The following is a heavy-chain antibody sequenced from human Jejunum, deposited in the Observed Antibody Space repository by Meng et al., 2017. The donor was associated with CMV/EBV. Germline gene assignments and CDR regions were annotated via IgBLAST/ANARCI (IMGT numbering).Heavy chain of an antibody. CDR2: IYYTGST. J-gene: IGHJ4*02. Sequence: SIGSGGFYWSWSRQHPGKGLEYIGNIYYTGSTYYNPSLKSRVAISIDTSKKQFSLDLNSVTAADTAVYYCARDCSTSCPFQPRGDYWGQGTLVTVSS. CDR3: ARDCSTSCPFQPRGDY. V-gene: IGHV4-31*02. D-gene: IGHD2-2*01. CDR1: SIGSGGFY.